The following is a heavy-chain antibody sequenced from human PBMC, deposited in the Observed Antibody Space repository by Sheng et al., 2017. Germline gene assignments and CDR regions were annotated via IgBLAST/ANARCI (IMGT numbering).Heavy chain of an antibody. D-gene: IGHD4-17*01. CDR3: AITTVTMGAFDY. CDR2: ISWNSGSI. V-gene: IGHV3-9*01. CDR1: GFTFDDYA. Sequence: EVQLVESGGGLVQPGRSLRLSCAASGFTFDDYAMHWVRQAPGKGLEWVSGISWNSGSIGYADSVKGRFTISRDNAKNSLYLQMNSLRAEDTALYYCAITTVTMGAFDYWGQGTLVTVSS. J-gene: IGHJ4*02.